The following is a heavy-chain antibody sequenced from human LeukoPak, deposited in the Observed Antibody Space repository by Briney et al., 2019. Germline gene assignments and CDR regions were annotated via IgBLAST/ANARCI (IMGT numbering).Heavy chain of an antibody. Sequence: SENLSRNCTVSGGSISSSSYYWGWIRQPPGKGLEWIGSSYYSGSTYYNPSLKSRVTISVDTSKNQFSLKLSSVTAADTAVYYCARHAVVVVVAALGWYFDYWGQGTLVTVSS. V-gene: IGHV4-39*01. CDR2: SYYSGST. CDR3: ARHAVVVVVAALGWYFDY. CDR1: GGSISSSSYY. D-gene: IGHD2-15*01. J-gene: IGHJ4*02.